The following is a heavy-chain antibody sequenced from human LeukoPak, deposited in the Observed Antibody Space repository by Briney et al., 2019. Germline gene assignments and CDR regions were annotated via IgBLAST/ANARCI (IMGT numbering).Heavy chain of an antibody. Sequence: LTGGSLGLSCAASGFTFSSYAMSWVRQAPGKGLEWVSAISGSGYSTYYTDSVKGRFTISRDNSKNTLYLQMNSLRAEDTAVYYCAKEAGYSGYDYPDYWGQGTLVTVSS. CDR1: GFTFSSYA. V-gene: IGHV3-23*01. CDR3: AKEAGYSGYDYPDY. D-gene: IGHD5-12*01. CDR2: ISGSGYST. J-gene: IGHJ4*02.